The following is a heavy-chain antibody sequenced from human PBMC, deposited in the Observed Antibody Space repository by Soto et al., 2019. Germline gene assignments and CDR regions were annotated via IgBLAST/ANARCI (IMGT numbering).Heavy chain of an antibody. CDR3: ASDWLTGDSREAFDH. CDR2: ITPSGTDI. J-gene: IGHJ4*02. Sequence: GGSLRLSCAVSGFTFGAYSLSWVRQASGRGLEWVSSITPSGTDIHYADSVEGRFTVSRDNAKSSLYLQMTNLRVEDTAVYYCASDWLTGDSREAFDHWGQGTLVTVSS. D-gene: IGHD3-9*01. CDR1: GFTFGAYS. V-gene: IGHV3-21*01.